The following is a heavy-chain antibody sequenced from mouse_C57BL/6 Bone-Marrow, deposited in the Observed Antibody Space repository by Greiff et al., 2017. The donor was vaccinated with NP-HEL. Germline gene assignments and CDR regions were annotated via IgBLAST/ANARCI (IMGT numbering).Heavy chain of an antibody. V-gene: IGHV1-81*01. D-gene: IGHD2-5*01. CDR1: GYTFTSYG. CDR2: IYPRSGNT. CDR3: ASPYSNYVGY. J-gene: IGHJ2*01. Sequence: QVQLKQSGAELARPGASVKLSCKASGYTFTSYGISWVKQRTGQGLEWIGEIYPRSGNTYYNEKFKGKATLTADKSSSTAYMELRSLTSEDAADYFCASPYSNYVGYWGQGTTLTVSS.